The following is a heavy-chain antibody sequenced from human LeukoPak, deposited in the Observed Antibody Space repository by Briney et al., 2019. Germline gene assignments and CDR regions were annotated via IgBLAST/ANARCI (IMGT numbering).Heavy chain of an antibody. J-gene: IGHJ4*02. CDR1: GGSISSGGYY. CDR3: ARVGEVLPFDY. D-gene: IGHD3-10*01. CDR2: IYHSGST. Sequence: PSETLSLTCTVSGGSISSGGYYWSWIRQPPGKGLEWIGYIYHSGSTNYNPSLKSRVTISVDKSKNQFSLKLSSVTAADTAVYYCARVGEVLPFDYWGQGTLVTVSS. V-gene: IGHV4-30-2*01.